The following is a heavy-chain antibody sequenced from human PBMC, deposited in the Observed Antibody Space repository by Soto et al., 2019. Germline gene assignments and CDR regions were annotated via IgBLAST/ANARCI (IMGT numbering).Heavy chain of an antibody. CDR3: ARLTDSSGWYPRPPRDY. CDR1: GSTFTSFG. J-gene: IGHJ4*02. D-gene: IGHD6-19*01. CDR2: IIAYHGNT. Sequence: ASVKVSSEASGSTFTSFGIYWVRQAPGQGLEWMLLIIAYHGNTIYAQKLQGRVTMTTDTSTSTAYMELRSLRSDDTAVYYCARLTDSSGWYPRPPRDYWGQGTLVTVSS. V-gene: IGHV1-18*01.